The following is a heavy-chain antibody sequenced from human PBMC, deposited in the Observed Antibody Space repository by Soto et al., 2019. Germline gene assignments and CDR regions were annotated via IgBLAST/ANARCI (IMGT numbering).Heavy chain of an antibody. J-gene: IGHJ4*02. D-gene: IGHD3-16*02. Sequence: EVQLVESGGGLVQPGGSLRLSCAASGFTFSSYWMSWVRQAPGKGLEWVANIKQDGSEKYYVDSVKGRFTISRDNAKNSLYLQMNSLRAEDTAVYYCARVHLGELSPSFDYWGQGALVTVSS. V-gene: IGHV3-7*01. CDR3: ARVHLGELSPSFDY. CDR2: IKQDGSEK. CDR1: GFTFSSYW.